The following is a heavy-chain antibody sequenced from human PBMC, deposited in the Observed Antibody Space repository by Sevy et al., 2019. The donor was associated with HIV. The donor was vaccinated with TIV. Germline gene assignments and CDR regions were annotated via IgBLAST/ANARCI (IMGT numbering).Heavy chain of an antibody. J-gene: IGHJ4*02. D-gene: IGHD2-2*01. V-gene: IGHV3-30*04. CDR2: TSNDGSNK. CDR1: GFSFSNYA. CDR3: ARDGGCSSTSCLLYFDY. Sequence: GGSLRLSCAASGFSFSNYAMHWVRQGPGKGPEWVAVTSNDGSNKYYADSVKGRFTISRDNAKNSLYLQMNSLRAEDTAVYYCARDGGCSSTSCLLYFDYWGQGTLVTVSS.